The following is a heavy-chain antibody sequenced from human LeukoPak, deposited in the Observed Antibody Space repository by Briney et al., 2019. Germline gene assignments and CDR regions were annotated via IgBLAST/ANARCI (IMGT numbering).Heavy chain of an antibody. Sequence: PGRSLRLSCAASGFTFSSYGMHWVRQAPGKGLEWVAVISYAGSNKYYADSVKGRFTISRDNSKNTLYLQINSLRADDTAVYYCTRDRRYGGMDVWGQGTTVTVSS. J-gene: IGHJ6*02. D-gene: IGHD1-1*01. V-gene: IGHV3-30*03. CDR3: TRDRRYGGMDV. CDR2: ISYAGSNK. CDR1: GFTFSSYG.